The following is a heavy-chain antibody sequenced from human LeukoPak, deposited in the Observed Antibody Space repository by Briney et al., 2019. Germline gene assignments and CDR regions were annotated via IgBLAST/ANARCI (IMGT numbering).Heavy chain of an antibody. Sequence: GRSLRLSSAASGFTFDDYAMHWVRQAPGKGLEWVSGISWNSGSIGYADSVRGRFTISRDNAKNSLYLQMNSLRAEDTALYYCAKAHCSSTSCQSYYWGQGTLVTVSS. D-gene: IGHD2-2*01. CDR3: AKAHCSSTSCQSYY. V-gene: IGHV3-9*01. CDR1: GFTFDDYA. CDR2: ISWNSGSI. J-gene: IGHJ4*02.